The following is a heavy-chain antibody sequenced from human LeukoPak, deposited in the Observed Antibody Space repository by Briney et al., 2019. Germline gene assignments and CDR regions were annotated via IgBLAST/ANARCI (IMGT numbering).Heavy chain of an antibody. Sequence: GASVKVSCKASGYTFTSYGISWVRQAPGQGLEWMGWISAYNGNTNYAQKLQGRVTMTTDTSTSTAYMELRSLRSDDTAVYYCARSAPFLKYSSGWYGGFDYWGQGTLVTVSS. V-gene: IGHV1-18*01. D-gene: IGHD6-19*01. J-gene: IGHJ4*02. CDR2: ISAYNGNT. CDR1: GYTFTSYG. CDR3: ARSAPFLKYSSGWYGGFDY.